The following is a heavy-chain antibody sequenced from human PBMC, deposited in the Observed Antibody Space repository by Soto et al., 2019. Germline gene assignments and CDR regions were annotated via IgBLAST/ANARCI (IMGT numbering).Heavy chain of an antibody. CDR1: GFTFRNNV. J-gene: IGHJ4*02. D-gene: IGHD2-8*01. CDR2: ITGSGRDT. Sequence: GGSLRLSCAASGFTFRNNVLSWVRQAPGKGLDWVSGITGSGRDTYYADSVKGRFTVSRDNSKNMVFLQMSSLRAEDTALYYCAKNGLDNSPSAIDSWGPGTLVTVS. CDR3: AKNGLDNSPSAIDS. V-gene: IGHV3-23*01.